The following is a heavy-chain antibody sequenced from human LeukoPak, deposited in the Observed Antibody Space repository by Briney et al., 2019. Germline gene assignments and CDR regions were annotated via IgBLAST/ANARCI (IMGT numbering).Heavy chain of an antibody. J-gene: IGHJ4*02. Sequence: PGXXLRLSCVASGLTFSLYNMNWVRQAPGKGLEWVSYICQSGSAIYYADSVKGRFTISRENAKKTLFLQMHSLRADDTAVYYCATSWDYWGQGTLVTVSS. CDR1: GLTFSLYN. CDR3: ATSWDY. CDR2: ICQSGSAI. V-gene: IGHV3-48*01.